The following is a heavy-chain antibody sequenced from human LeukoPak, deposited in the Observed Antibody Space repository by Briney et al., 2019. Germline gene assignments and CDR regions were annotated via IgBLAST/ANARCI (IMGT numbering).Heavy chain of an antibody. J-gene: IGHJ4*02. D-gene: IGHD3-22*01. CDR1: GGSFSGYY. Sequence: PSETLSLTCAVYGGSFSGYYWSWIRQPPGKGLEWIGEINHSGSTNYNPSLKSRVTISVDTSKNQFSLKLSSVTAADTAVYYCARSMGHYYDSSGRHYWGQGTLVTVSS. CDR3: ARSMGHYYDSSGRHY. CDR2: INHSGST. V-gene: IGHV4-34*01.